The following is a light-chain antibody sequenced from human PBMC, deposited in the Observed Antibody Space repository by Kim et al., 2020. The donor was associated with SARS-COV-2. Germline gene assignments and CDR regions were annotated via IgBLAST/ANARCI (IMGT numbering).Light chain of an antibody. J-gene: IGKJ1*01. CDR1: QGITNS. CDR3: QKYNSAPWT. V-gene: IGKV1-27*01. Sequence: DIQMTQSPSSLSVSVGGRVTITCRASQGITNSLAWYQQKPGKVPQLLIYAASALQSGVPSRFSGSGSGTDFTLTISSLQPEDVATYYCQKYNSAPWTFGQGTKVEIK. CDR2: AAS.